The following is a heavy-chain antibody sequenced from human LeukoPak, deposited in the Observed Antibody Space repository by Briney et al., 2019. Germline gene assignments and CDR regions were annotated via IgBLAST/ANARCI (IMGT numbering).Heavy chain of an antibody. Sequence: GGSLRLSCAASGFTFSSYAMSWVRQAPGKGLEWVSAISGSGGSTYYADSVKGRFTISRDNSENTLYLQMNSLRAEGTAVYYCAKALYGSGSYYFDYWGQGTLVTVSS. CDR1: GFTFSSYA. D-gene: IGHD3-10*01. V-gene: IGHV3-23*01. CDR3: AKALYGSGSYYFDY. J-gene: IGHJ4*02. CDR2: ISGSGGST.